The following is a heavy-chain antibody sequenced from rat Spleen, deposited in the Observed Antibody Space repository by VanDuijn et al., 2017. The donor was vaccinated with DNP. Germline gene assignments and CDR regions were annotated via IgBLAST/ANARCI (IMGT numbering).Heavy chain of an antibody. J-gene: IGHJ2*01. V-gene: IGHV3-3*01. Sequence: EVQLQESGPGLVKPSQSLSLTCSVTGYSITSCCRWTWIRKFPGHKLEWMGYINSAGSTNYNPSLKGRISITSDTSKNQFFLQVNSVTTEDTATYYCARRPLTTVATTYPHYFNCWGQGVVVTVSS. CDR3: ARRPLTTVATTYPHYFNC. D-gene: IGHD1-3*01. CDR1: GYSITSCCR. CDR2: INSAGST.